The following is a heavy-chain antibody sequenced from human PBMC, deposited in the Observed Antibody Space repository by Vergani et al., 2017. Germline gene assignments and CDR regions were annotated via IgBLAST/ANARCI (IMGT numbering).Heavy chain of an antibody. D-gene: IGHD4-17*01. CDR2: ISGSGGST. V-gene: IGHV3-23*01. CDR3: AKETTVTSFADY. J-gene: IGHJ4*02. CDR1: GVTFSSYA. Sequence: EVQLLESGGGLVQPGGSLRLSCAASGVTFSSYAMSWVRQASGKGLEWVSAISGSGGSTFYADSVKGRFTISRDNSKNTLYLQMNSLRAEDTAIYYCAKETTVTSFADYWGQGTLVTVSS.